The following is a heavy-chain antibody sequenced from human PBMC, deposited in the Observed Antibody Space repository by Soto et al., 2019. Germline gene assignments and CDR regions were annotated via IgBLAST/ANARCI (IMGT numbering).Heavy chain of an antibody. V-gene: IGHV4-30-4*01. CDR1: GGSISSGDYY. CDR2: IYYSGSN. CDR3: ARGTDCRGGSCSFSVDY. D-gene: IGHD2-15*01. Sequence: QVQLQESGPGLVKPSQTLSLTCTVSGGSISSGDYYWSWIRQPPGKGLEWIGYIYYSGSNYFNPSLNCRVTRSVDTSKSQFSPWPRSLTAADTAGYYCARGTDCRGGSCSFSVDYWGQGTLVTVSS. J-gene: IGHJ4*02.